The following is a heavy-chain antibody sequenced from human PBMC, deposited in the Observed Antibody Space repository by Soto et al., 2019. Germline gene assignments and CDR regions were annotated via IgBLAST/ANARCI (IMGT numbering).Heavy chain of an antibody. J-gene: IGHJ5*02. CDR1: GGSISSGGYS. Sequence: QLQLQESGSGLVKPSQTLSLTCAVSGGSISSGGYSWSWIRQPPGKGLEWIGYIYHSGSTYYNPSLKSRVTISVDRSKHQFSLKLSSVTAADTAVYYCARGYCSGGSCYYGYWFDPWGQGTLVTVSS. CDR2: IYHSGST. D-gene: IGHD2-15*01. CDR3: ARGYCSGGSCYYGYWFDP. V-gene: IGHV4-30-2*01.